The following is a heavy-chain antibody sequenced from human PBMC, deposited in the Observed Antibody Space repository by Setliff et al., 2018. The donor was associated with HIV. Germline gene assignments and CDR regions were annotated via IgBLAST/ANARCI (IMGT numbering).Heavy chain of an antibody. CDR1: GYTFTSHG. V-gene: IGHV1-18*01. J-gene: IGHJ4*02. CDR2: ISAYNGNT. CDR3: ARDYLDGYNSGYFDY. D-gene: IGHD5-18*01. Sequence: GASVKVSCKASGYTFTSHGISWVRQAPGQGLEWMGWISAYNGNTNYAQKLQGRVTMTTDTSTSTAYMEVSSLRSEDTAVYYCARDYLDGYNSGYFDYWGQGTLVTVSS.